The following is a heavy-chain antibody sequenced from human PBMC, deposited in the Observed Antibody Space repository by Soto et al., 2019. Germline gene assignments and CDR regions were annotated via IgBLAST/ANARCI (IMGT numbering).Heavy chain of an antibody. CDR1: SASISSYY. Sequence: SVTLSLTCTVSSASISSYYWSWIRQPPGKGLEWIGYIYYSGSTNYNPSLKSRVTISVDTSKNQFSLKLSSVTAADTAVYYCARNPLYDILTGYYIGMDIWGQGTTVT. D-gene: IGHD3-9*01. V-gene: IGHV4-59*08. CDR2: IYYSGST. J-gene: IGHJ6*02. CDR3: ARNPLYDILTGYYIGMDI.